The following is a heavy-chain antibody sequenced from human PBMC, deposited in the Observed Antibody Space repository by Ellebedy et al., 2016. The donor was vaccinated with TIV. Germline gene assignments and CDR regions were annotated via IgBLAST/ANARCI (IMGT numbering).Heavy chain of an antibody. CDR3: ARVQLLNWYFDL. CDR1: GYTFTNYA. V-gene: IGHV1-3*01. J-gene: IGHJ2*01. CDR2: INAGNGNT. D-gene: IGHD2-2*01. Sequence: AASVKVSCKASGYTFTNYAMHWVRQAPGQRLEWMGWINAGNGNTKYSQKFQGRVTITSDTSARTAYMELSSLRSEDTTVYYCARVQLLNWYFDLWGRGTLLTVSS.